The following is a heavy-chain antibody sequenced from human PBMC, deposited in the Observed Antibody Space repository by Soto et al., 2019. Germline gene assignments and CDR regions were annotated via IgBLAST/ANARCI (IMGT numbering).Heavy chain of an antibody. V-gene: IGHV1-24*01. Sequence: ASVKVSCKVSGYTLTELSMHWVRQAPGKGLEWKGGFDPEDGETIYAQKFQGRVTMTEDTSTDTAYMELSSLRSEDTTVYYCATVIAVTPKFDYWGQGTLVTVSS. J-gene: IGHJ4*02. D-gene: IGHD2-21*01. CDR1: GYTLTELS. CDR2: FDPEDGET. CDR3: ATVIAVTPKFDY.